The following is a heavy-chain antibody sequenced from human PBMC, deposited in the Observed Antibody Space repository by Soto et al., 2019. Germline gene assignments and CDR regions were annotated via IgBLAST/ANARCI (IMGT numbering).Heavy chain of an antibody. CDR2: ISGSGGST. V-gene: IGHV3-23*01. CDR3: AKGGSYYYDSSGYYFDY. Sequence: EVQLLESGGGLVQPGGSLRLSCAASGFTFSSYAMSWVRQAPGKGLEWVSAISGSGGSTYYADSVKGRFTISRDNSKNPLYLQMNSLRDEGTAVYYCAKGGSYYYDSSGYYFDYWGQGTLVTVSS. CDR1: GFTFSSYA. J-gene: IGHJ4*02. D-gene: IGHD3-22*01.